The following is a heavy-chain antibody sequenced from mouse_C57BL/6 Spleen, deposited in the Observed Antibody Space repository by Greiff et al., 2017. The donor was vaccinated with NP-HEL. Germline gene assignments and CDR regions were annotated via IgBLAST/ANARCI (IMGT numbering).Heavy chain of an antibody. Sequence: VQLQQSGAELARPGASVKLSCKASGYTFTSYGISWVKQRPGQGLEWIGEIYPRSGNTYYNEKFKGKATLTADKSSSTAYMELRSLTSEDSAVYFCAGQLRPYYFDYWGQGTTLTVSS. J-gene: IGHJ2*01. CDR1: GYTFTSYG. D-gene: IGHD3-2*02. CDR3: AGQLRPYYFDY. V-gene: IGHV1-81*01. CDR2: IYPRSGNT.